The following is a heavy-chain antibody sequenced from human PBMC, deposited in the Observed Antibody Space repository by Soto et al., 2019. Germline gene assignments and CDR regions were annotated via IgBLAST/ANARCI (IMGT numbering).Heavy chain of an antibody. V-gene: IGHV2-5*02. Sequence: SGPTLVKPTQTLTLSCTFSGFSLSTSGVGVGWIRQPPGKALEWLALIYWDDDKRYSPSLKSRLTITKYTSNNQVVLTMTDMDPVDTATYYCTHLNYYDSGSYYYYYYMDVWGKGTTVTVSS. CDR2: IYWDDDK. D-gene: IGHD3-10*01. CDR3: THLNYYDSGSYYYYYYMDV. CDR1: GFSLSTSGVG. J-gene: IGHJ6*03.